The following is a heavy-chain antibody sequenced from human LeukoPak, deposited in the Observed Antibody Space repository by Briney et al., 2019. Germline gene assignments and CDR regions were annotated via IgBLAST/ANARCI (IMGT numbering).Heavy chain of an antibody. CDR2: ISGSGVTT. J-gene: IGHJ4*02. V-gene: IGHV3-23*01. D-gene: IGHD3-3*01. CDR1: EFTFSNYV. CDR3: AKAPRIFGVVIDN. Sequence: GGSLRLSCAASEFTFSNYVMSWVRQAPGKGLEWVSAISGSGVTTYYADSVKGRFTISRDNSKNTLYLHMSSLRAEDTAIYYCAKAPRIFGVVIDNWGQGILVTVSS.